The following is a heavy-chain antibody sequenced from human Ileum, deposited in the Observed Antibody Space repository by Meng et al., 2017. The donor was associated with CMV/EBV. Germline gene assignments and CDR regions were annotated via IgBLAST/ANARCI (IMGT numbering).Heavy chain of an antibody. CDR1: GYTLRSYA. CDR3: ARQTKLFTNDFDP. V-gene: IGHV7-4-1*02. J-gene: IGHJ5*02. D-gene: IGHD1-1*01. CDR2: LNTNTGNP. Sequence: CKASGYTLRSYAMNWVRQAPGQGLEWMGWLNTNTGNPTYSPGFTGRFVFSFDISVNTAYLQINGLKAEDTAIYYCARQTKLFTNDFDPWGQGTLVTVSS.